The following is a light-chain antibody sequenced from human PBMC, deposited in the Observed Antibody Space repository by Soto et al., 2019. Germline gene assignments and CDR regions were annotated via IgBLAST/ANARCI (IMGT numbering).Light chain of an antibody. Sequence: DIQMTQSPSSLSASVGDTVTITCRASQSISVHLNWYQQKPGKVTKLLIYAASNLQSGVPSRFSGSGSETDFALTISSLQPEDFATYYCQQSYITPYTFGQGTKLEIK. J-gene: IGKJ2*01. CDR3: QQSYITPYT. V-gene: IGKV1-39*01. CDR1: QSISVH. CDR2: AAS.